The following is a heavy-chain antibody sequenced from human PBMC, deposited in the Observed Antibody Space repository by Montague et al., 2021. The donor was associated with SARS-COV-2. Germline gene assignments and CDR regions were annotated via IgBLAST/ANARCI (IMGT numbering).Heavy chain of an antibody. D-gene: IGHD2-21*02. CDR3: ARGRVTRAGFDY. CDR1: GDFIGTGNY. CDR2: NYLHGNA. J-gene: IGHJ4*02. V-gene: IGHV4-38-2*02. Sequence: SETLSLTCTVSGDFIGTGNYWACIRQPPGQGLDWCGSNYLHGNAYYNPSLNSRVTISLDTSNNQFSLRLTSVTTSDTAVYYCARGRVTRAGFDYWGQGIRVIVSS.